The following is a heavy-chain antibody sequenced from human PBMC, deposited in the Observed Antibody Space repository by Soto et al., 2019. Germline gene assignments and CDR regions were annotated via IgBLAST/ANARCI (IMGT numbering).Heavy chain of an antibody. Sequence: EVQLLESRGGLVQPGGTLRLACAATGFTVSSYAMSWVRQAPGKGLEWVSVISGSGSTYSADSVKGRFTISRDSSKNTVYLQMNSLRAEDTAVYYCAKALRFTFTTGYYMDVSGRGTTVTVSS. CDR2: ISGSGST. CDR1: GFTVSSYA. V-gene: IGHV3-23*01. J-gene: IGHJ6*03. CDR3: AKALRFTFTTGYYMDV. D-gene: IGHD3-16*01.